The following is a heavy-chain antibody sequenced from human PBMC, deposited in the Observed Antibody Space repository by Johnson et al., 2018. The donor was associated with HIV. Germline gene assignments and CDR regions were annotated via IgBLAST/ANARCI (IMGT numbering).Heavy chain of an antibody. D-gene: IGHD5-18*01. J-gene: IGHJ3*02. CDR2: IWHDGSNK. CDR3: ARENVDTAMADAFDI. V-gene: IGHV3-33*08. Sequence: QVQLVESGGGLVQPGGSLRLSCVGSGLSFSNFGIHWVRQAPGKGPEWVAVIWHDGSNKFYLDSVKGRFTISRDNGKNSLYLQMNSLRAEDTAVYYCARENVDTAMADAFDIWGQGTMVTVSS. CDR1: GLSFSNFG.